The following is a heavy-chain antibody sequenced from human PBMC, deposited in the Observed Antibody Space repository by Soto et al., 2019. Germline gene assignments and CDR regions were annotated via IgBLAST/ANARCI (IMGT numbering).Heavy chain of an antibody. V-gene: IGHV4-30-4*01. Sequence: QVPLQESGPGLVKPSQTLSLTCTVSGASISSGDYYWTWIRQPPGKGLEWIGSIYYSGSTYYNPSLKSRVTISVDTSNNQFSLNLSSVAAADTAVYYCARANYDSSTYYLDYWGQGTLVTVSS. CDR3: ARANYDSSTYYLDY. D-gene: IGHD3-22*01. CDR1: GASISSGDYY. J-gene: IGHJ4*02. CDR2: IYYSGST.